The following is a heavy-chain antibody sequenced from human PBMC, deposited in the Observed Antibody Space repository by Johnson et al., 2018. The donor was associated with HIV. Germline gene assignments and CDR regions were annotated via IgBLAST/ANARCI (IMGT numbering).Heavy chain of an antibody. D-gene: IGHD6-19*01. J-gene: IGHJ3*02. CDR1: GFTV. V-gene: IGHV3-66*03. Sequence: VQLVESGGGLIQPGGSLRLSCVASGFTVRKGLEWVSVIYSGGSTYYADSVKGRFTISRDNSKNTLYLQMNSLRGEDTAVYYCARDSDQYSSGWYEQLDAFDIWGQGTMVTVSS. CDR2: IYSGGST. CDR3: ARDSDQYSSGWYEQLDAFDI.